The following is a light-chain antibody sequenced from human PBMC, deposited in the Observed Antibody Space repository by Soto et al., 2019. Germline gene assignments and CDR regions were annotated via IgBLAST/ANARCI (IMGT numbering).Light chain of an antibody. Sequence: EIVLTQSPATLSLSPGERASLSCRASQGVGSSLAWYQQKPGQAPKLLIYDVSNRATGIPARFSGSGSGTDFTLTISSLEPEDFAVYYCQQYGSSPITFGQGTRLEIK. J-gene: IGKJ5*01. CDR1: QGVGSS. CDR2: DVS. CDR3: QQYGSSPIT. V-gene: IGKV3-11*01.